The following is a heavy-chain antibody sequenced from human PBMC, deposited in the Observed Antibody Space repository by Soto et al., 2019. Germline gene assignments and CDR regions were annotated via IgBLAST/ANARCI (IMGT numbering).Heavy chain of an antibody. CDR1: EYSISSGYK. V-gene: IGHV4-38-2*01. CDR3: ARTIYCINGVWSPFYGMDV. D-gene: IGHD2-8*01. CDR2: IHHSGTT. J-gene: IGHJ6*02. Sequence: SETLALSCGVSEYSISSGYKWCWIRQPPGKGLEWIGSIHHSGTTYYNPSLKSRVTVSVDTSKNQFSLKLSSVTSADTAVYYCARTIYCINGVWSPFYGMDVWGQGTTVTVSS.